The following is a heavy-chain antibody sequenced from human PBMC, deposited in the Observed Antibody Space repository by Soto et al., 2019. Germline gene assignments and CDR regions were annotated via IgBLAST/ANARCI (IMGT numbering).Heavy chain of an antibody. Sequence: QVQLVESGGGLVKPGGSLRLSCAASGFTFSDYYMSWIRQAPGRGLEWVSYISGSNNNIYYADSVKGRFTISRDNAKNSLYLQMNSLRAADTALYYCARADLLKSSGRTEGFDPWGQGTLVTVSS. V-gene: IGHV3-11*01. CDR1: GFTFSDYY. J-gene: IGHJ5*02. D-gene: IGHD3-10*01. CDR2: ISGSNNNI. CDR3: ARADLLKSSGRTEGFDP.